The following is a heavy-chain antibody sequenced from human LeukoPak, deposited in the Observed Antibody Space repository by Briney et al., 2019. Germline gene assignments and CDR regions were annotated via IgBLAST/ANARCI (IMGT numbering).Heavy chain of an antibody. J-gene: IGHJ4*02. D-gene: IGHD5-12*01. CDR3: ATIVATMRPEGYFDY. V-gene: IGHV4-30-4*01. CDR2: IYYSGST. CDR1: GGSISSGDYY. Sequence: SQTLSLTCTVSGGSISSGDYYWSWIRQPPGKGLEWIGYIYYSGSTYYNPSLKSRVTISVDTSKNQFSLKLSSVTAADTAVYYCATIVATMRPEGYFDYWGQGPRSPSPQ.